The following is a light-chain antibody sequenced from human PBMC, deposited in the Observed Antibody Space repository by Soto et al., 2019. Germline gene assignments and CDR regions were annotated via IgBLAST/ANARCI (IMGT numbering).Light chain of an antibody. CDR1: QGISTD. J-gene: IGKJ1*01. Sequence: QMTQSPSSLSASVGDRVTLTCRASQGISTDLNWYQQKPGKAPSLLIFDASTLHSGVPSRFSGSGSGTDFTLTISSLQPDDFATYYCQQFAISTTFGQGTKVDIK. CDR2: DAS. V-gene: IGKV1-13*02. CDR3: QQFAISTT.